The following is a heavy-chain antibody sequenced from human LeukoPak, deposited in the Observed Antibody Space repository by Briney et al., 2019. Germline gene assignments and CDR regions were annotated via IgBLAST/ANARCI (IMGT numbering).Heavy chain of an antibody. V-gene: IGHV4-59*01. Sequence: SEPLSLTCTVSGGSISSYYWSWIRPPPGKGLEWIGYIYYSGSTNYNPSLKSRVTISVDTSKNQFSLKLSSVTAADTAVYYCARSFNLRLVYAFDIWGQGTMVTVSS. D-gene: IGHD6-19*01. J-gene: IGHJ3*02. CDR3: ARSFNLRLVYAFDI. CDR1: GGSISSYY. CDR2: IYYSGST.